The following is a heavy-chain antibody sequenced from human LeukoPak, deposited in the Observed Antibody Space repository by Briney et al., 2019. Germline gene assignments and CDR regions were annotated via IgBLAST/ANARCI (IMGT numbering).Heavy chain of an antibody. D-gene: IGHD3-22*01. CDR3: ARSNDYYDSSGYPLDY. J-gene: IGHJ4*02. Sequence: GGSLRLSCAASGFTFDDYGMSWVRQAPGKGLEWVSGINWNGGSTGCADSVKGRFTISRDNAKNSLYLQMNSLRAEDTALYYCARSNDYYDSSGYPLDYWGQGTLVTVSS. CDR2: INWNGGST. V-gene: IGHV3-20*04. CDR1: GFTFDDYG.